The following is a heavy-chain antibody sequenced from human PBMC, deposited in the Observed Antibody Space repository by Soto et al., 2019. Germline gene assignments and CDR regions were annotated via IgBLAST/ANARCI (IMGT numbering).Heavy chain of an antibody. D-gene: IGHD7-27*01. CDR1: GDTFKNCV. Sequence: QVQVVQSGGEVRRPGSSVKVSCKASGDTFKNCVIRWVRQAPGQGLEWMGGIIPLFGTTDFAQRFQGRLTLTAAESTTTAYLDISRLGSADTATYCCGAKLGFAKLSVVWGQGTTVIVSS. V-gene: IGHV1-69*01. CDR2: IIPLFGTT. CDR3: GAKLGFAKLSVV. J-gene: IGHJ6*02.